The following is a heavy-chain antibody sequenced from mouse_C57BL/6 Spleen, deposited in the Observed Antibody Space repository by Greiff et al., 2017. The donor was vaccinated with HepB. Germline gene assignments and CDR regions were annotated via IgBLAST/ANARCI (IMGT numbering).Heavy chain of an antibody. CDR3: TGRKRVAY. Sequence: EVKVEESGGGLVQPGGSMKLSCVASGFTFSNYWMNWVRQSPEKGLEWVAQIRLKSDNYATHYAASVKGRFTISRDDSKRSVYLQMNNLRAEDTGIYYCTGRKRVAYWGQGTLVTVSA. CDR1: GFTFSNYW. V-gene: IGHV6-3*01. J-gene: IGHJ3*01. CDR2: IRLKSDNYAT.